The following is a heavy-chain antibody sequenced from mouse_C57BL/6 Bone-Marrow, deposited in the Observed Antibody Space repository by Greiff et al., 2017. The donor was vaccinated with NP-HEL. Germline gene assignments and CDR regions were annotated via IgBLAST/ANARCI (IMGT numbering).Heavy chain of an antibody. J-gene: IGHJ3*01. CDR3: ARGLPAY. D-gene: IGHD3-1*01. CDR1: GFTFSSYG. Sequence: EVNVVESGGDLVKPGGSLKLSCAASGFTFSSYGMSWVRQTPDKRLEWVATISSGGSYTYYPDSVKGRFTISRDNAKNTLYLQMSSLKSEDTAMYYCARGLPAYWGQGTLVTVSA. V-gene: IGHV5-6*01. CDR2: ISSGGSYT.